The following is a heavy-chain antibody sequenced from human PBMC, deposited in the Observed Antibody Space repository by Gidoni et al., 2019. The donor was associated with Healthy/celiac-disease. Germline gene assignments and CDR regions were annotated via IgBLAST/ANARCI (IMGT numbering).Heavy chain of an antibody. D-gene: IGHD2-2*01. J-gene: IGHJ5*02. CDR1: GGSISSSSYY. CDR3: ARYRSAASENWFDP. CDR2: IYYSGST. V-gene: IGHV4-39*01. Sequence: QLQLQESGPGLVQPSETLSLTCTVSGGSISSSSYYWGWIRQPPGKGREWIGSIYYSGSTYYNPSLKSRVTISVDTSKNQCSLKLSSVTAADTAVYYCARYRSAASENWFDPWGQGTLVTVSS.